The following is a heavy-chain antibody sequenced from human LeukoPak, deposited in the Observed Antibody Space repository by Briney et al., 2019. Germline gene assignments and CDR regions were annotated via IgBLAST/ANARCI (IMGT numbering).Heavy chain of an antibody. J-gene: IGHJ3*02. CDR3: ARSRGKEKENAFDI. Sequence: GKSLRLSCAASGFAFSSYAMHWVRQAPGKGLEWVAVISYDGSNKYYADSVKGRFTTSRDNSKNTLYLQMNSLRAEDTAVYYCARSRGKEKENAFDIWGQGTMVTVSS. CDR1: GFAFSSYA. V-gene: IGHV3-30-3*01. CDR2: ISYDGSNK. D-gene: IGHD4-23*01.